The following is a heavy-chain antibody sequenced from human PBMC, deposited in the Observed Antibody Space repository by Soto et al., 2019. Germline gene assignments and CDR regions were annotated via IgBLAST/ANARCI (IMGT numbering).Heavy chain of an antibody. D-gene: IGHD5-12*01. CDR3: TTRPPYSGYEWGYYYYYMDV. V-gene: IGHV3-15*01. Sequence: PGGSLRLSCVASGFTFSDHYMDWVRQAPGQGLEWVGRIKSKTDGGTTDYAAPVKGRFTISRDDSKNTLYLQMNSLKTEDTAVYYCTTRPPYSGYEWGYYYYYMDVWGKGTTVTVSS. J-gene: IGHJ6*03. CDR1: GFTFSDHY. CDR2: IKSKTDGGTT.